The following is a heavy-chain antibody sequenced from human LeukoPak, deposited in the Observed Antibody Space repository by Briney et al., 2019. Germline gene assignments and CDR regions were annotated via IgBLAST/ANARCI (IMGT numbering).Heavy chain of an antibody. CDR3: ARGPFGPLPDGAFDI. CDR1: GGSISSGDYY. J-gene: IGHJ3*02. D-gene: IGHD3-10*01. V-gene: IGHV4-30-4*01. CDR2: IYYSGST. Sequence: KTSQTLSLTCTVSGGSISSGDYYWSWIRQPPGKGLEWIGYIYYSGSTYYNPSLKSRVTISVDTSKNQFSLKLSSVTAADTAVYYRARGPFGPLPDGAFDIWGQGTMVTVSS.